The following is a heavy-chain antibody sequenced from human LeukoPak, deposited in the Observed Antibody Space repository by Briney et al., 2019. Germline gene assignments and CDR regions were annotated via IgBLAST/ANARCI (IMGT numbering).Heavy chain of an antibody. CDR1: GGSISSYY. CDR3: ASPGNRLVRPVDY. J-gene: IGHJ4*02. V-gene: IGHV4-59*08. Sequence: PSETLSLTCTVSGGSISSYYWSWIRQPPGKGLEWIGYIYYSGSTNYNPSLKSRVTISVDTSKNQFSLRLSSVTAADTAVYYCASPGNRLVRPVDYWGQGTLVTVSS. D-gene: IGHD6-19*01. CDR2: IYYSGST.